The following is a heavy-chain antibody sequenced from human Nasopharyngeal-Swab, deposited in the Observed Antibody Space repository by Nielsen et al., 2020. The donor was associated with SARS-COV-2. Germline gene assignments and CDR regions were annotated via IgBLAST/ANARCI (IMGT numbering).Heavy chain of an antibody. V-gene: IGHV5-51*01. Sequence: GESLQISCKGSGYSFTSYWIGWVRQMPGKGLEWMGIIYPGDSDTRYSPSFQGQVTISADKSISTAYLQWSSLKASDTAMYYCASLPNPYQGWFDPWGQGTPVTVSS. CDR2: IYPGDSDT. CDR3: ASLPNPYQGWFDP. J-gene: IGHJ5*02. D-gene: IGHD2-2*01. CDR1: GYSFTSYW.